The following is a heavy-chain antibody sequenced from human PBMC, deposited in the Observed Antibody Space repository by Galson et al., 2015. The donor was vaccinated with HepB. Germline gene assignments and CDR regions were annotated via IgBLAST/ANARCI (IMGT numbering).Heavy chain of an antibody. D-gene: IGHD6-13*01. Sequence: SLRLSCAASGFTFSSYEMNWVRQAPGKGLEWVSYISSSGSTIYYADSVKGRFTISRDNAKNSLYLQMNSLRAEDTAVYYCARFLPGYSSSWYTFDYWGQGTLVTVSS. J-gene: IGHJ4*02. V-gene: IGHV3-48*03. CDR1: GFTFSSYE. CDR3: ARFLPGYSSSWYTFDY. CDR2: ISSSGSTI.